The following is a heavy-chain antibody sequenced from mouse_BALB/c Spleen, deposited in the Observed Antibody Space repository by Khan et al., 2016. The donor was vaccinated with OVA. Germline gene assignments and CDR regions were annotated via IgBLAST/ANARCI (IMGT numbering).Heavy chain of an antibody. D-gene: IGHD2-3*01. J-gene: IGHJ4*01. CDR2: IWGDGST. V-gene: IGHV2-3*01. CDR3: AKWGDGSTDAMDY. CDR1: GFSLTSYG. Sequence: QVQLKESGPGLVAPSQSLSITCTVSGFSLTSYGVNWVRQPPGKGLEWLGVIWGDGSTNYHSALISRLSIFKDNSTSQVFLKLNSLQTADTATYYGAKWGDGSTDAMDYWGQGTSVTVSS.